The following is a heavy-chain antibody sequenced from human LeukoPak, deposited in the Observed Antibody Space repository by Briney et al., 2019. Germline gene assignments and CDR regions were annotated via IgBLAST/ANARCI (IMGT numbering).Heavy chain of an antibody. J-gene: IGHJ3*02. CDR3: ARGWLDAFDI. V-gene: IGHV3-21*01. Sequence: PGGSLRLSCAAPGFTFSSYSMNWVRQAPGKGLEWVSSISSSSSYIYYADSVKGRFTISRDNAKNSLYLQMNSLRAEDTAVYYCARGWLDAFDIWGQGTMVTVSS. CDR2: ISSSSSYI. D-gene: IGHD6-19*01. CDR1: GFTFSSYS.